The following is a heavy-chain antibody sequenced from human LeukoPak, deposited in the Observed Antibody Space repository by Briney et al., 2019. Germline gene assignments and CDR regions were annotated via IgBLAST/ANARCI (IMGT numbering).Heavy chain of an antibody. J-gene: IGHJ4*02. CDR3: AKSMRKESSGYFLDFDY. D-gene: IGHD3-22*01. CDR1: GFTFGIES. CDR2: ISGSGGST. Sequence: GGSLRLSCAASGFTFGIESMSWVRQAPGKGLEWVSAISGSGGSTYYADSVKGRFTISRDNSKNTLYLQMNSLRAEDTAVYYCAKSMRKESSGYFLDFDYWGQGTLVTVSS. V-gene: IGHV3-23*01.